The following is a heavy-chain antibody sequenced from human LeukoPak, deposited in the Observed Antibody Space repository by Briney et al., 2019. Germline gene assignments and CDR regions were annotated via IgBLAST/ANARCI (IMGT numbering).Heavy chain of an antibody. CDR3: ARDLVTVTKGFDI. D-gene: IGHD4-17*01. J-gene: IGHJ3*02. V-gene: IGHV4-59*11. Sequence: SETLSLTCAVSDDSFSSHYWTWIRQPPGKGLEWIGYISYIGSTNYNPPLKSRVTISIDTSKNQFSLKLTSVTAADTAVYYCARDLVTVTKGFDIWGQGTMVSVSS. CDR2: ISYIGST. CDR1: DDSFSSHY.